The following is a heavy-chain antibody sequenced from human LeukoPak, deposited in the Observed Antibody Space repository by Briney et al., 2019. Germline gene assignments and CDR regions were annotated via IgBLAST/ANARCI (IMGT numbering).Heavy chain of an antibody. Sequence: GRSLRLSCAASGFTFDDYAMHWVRQAPGKGLEWVSGISWNSGNTVYADSVKGRFTISRDNAKNSLYLQMNSLRAEDTALYYCAKDMRDYDVFTGYFPFDYWGQGTLVAVSS. J-gene: IGHJ4*02. V-gene: IGHV3-9*01. D-gene: IGHD3-9*01. CDR1: GFTFDDYA. CDR3: AKDMRDYDVFTGYFPFDY. CDR2: ISWNSGNT.